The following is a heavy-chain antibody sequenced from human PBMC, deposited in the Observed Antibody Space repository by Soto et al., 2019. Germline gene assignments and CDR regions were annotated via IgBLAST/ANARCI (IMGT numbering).Heavy chain of an antibody. CDR3: ARPLTYYDFWSGNGWFDP. D-gene: IGHD3-3*01. Sequence: PSETLSLTCTVSGGSISSSSYYWGWIRQPPGKGLEWIGSIYYSGSTYYNPSLKSRVTISVDTSKNQFSLKLSSVTAADTAVYYCARPLTYYDFWSGNGWFDPWGQGTLVTVSS. CDR1: GGSISSSSYY. CDR2: IYYSGST. J-gene: IGHJ5*02. V-gene: IGHV4-39*01.